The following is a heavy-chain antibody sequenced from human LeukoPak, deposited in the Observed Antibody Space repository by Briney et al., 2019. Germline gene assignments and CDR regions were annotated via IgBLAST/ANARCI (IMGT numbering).Heavy chain of an antibody. Sequence: GESLRLSCAASGFTFSTYAMTWVRQAPGKGLEWVSAIGNSGYKTHYADSVKGRFTTSRDNSKNMVYMQMNSLRAEDTALYYCAKDWSCDYWGQGTPVTVSS. CDR2: IGNSGYKT. V-gene: IGHV3-23*01. CDR1: GFTFSTYA. CDR3: AKDWSCDY. D-gene: IGHD1-26*01. J-gene: IGHJ4*02.